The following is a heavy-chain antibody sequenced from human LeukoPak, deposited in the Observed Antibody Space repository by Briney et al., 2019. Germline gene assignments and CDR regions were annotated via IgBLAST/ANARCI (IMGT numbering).Heavy chain of an antibody. Sequence: GGSLRLSCAASGCTFSTCAINWVRQAPGKGLEWVSDISGSGSKTFYADSVKGGFTISRDNPKNTLYLQMNSLRREHTAVYYCVKEPRGYSFSFDIWGQGTMVTVSS. V-gene: IGHV3-23*01. CDR3: VKEPRGYSFSFDI. J-gene: IGHJ3*02. CDR1: GCTFSTCA. D-gene: IGHD5-18*01. CDR2: ISGSGSKT.